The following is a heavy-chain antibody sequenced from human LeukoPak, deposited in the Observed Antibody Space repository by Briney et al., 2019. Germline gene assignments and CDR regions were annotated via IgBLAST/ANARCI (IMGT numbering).Heavy chain of an antibody. D-gene: IGHD4-23*01. V-gene: IGHV3-30*02. CDR3: ARDRGKDYFDS. Sequence: PGGSLRLSCTTSGLTFTSHGFHWLRQVVGKRLEWVAFVRNDGSDTYHANSVKGRFSISRDDSKNTLYLQMNSLRPEDTAIYYCARDRGKDYFDSWGQGTLVTVSS. J-gene: IGHJ4*02. CDR2: VRNDGSDT. CDR1: GLTFTSHG.